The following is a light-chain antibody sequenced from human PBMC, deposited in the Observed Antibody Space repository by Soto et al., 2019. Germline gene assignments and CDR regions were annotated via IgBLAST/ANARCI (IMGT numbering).Light chain of an antibody. V-gene: IGKV3-20*01. CDR1: QSVSSSS. Sequence: EIVLTQFPDTLYLSPGERATLSCRASQSVSSSSLAWYQQKRGQAPRLLIHGASSRATGIPDRFSGSGSGTDFTLTISRLEPEDFAVYYCQQYGSSPRTFGQGTKGEV. CDR2: GAS. CDR3: QQYGSSPRT. J-gene: IGKJ1*01.